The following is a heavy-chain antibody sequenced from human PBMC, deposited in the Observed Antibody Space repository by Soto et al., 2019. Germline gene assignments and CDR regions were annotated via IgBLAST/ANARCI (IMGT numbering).Heavy chain of an antibody. V-gene: IGHV4-61*01. D-gene: IGHD6-13*01. Sequence: PSETLSLTCTVSGGSVSSGSYYWSWIRQPPGKGLEWIGYIYYSGSTNYNPSLKSRVTISVDTSKNQFSLKLSSVTAADTAVYYCARGRAAAGVSFRSDSWGQGTLVTVSS. CDR2: IYYSGST. CDR3: ARGRAAAGVSFRSDS. CDR1: GGSVSSGSYY. J-gene: IGHJ5*01.